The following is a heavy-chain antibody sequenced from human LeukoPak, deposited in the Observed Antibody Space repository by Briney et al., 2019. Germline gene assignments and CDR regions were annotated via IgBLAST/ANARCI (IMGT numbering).Heavy chain of an antibody. Sequence: SVKVSCKASGGTFSSYAISWVRQAPGQGLEWMAGFIPIIGTPNYAQKFQGRVTITADESTSTAYMELSSLRSEDTAVYYCARSHYYGSRSILYYFPYWGQGTLVTVSS. CDR3: ARSHYYGSRSILYYFPY. D-gene: IGHD3-10*01. J-gene: IGHJ4*02. V-gene: IGHV1-69*01. CDR2: FIPIIGTP. CDR1: GGTFSSYA.